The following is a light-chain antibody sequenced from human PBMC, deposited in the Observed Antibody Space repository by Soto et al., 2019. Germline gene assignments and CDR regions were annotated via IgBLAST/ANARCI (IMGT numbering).Light chain of an antibody. Sequence: DIVMTQSPLSVSVSLGQPASISCRSIRGLVHSDGIAYLNWFHQRPGRSPRRLIYKVSNRDSGVPARFSGSGSGTDFTLKISRVEAEDVGIYYCMQGTHWPITFGHGTRLEI. CDR3: MQGTHWPIT. V-gene: IGKV2-30*02. CDR1: RGLVHSDGIAY. J-gene: IGKJ5*01. CDR2: KVS.